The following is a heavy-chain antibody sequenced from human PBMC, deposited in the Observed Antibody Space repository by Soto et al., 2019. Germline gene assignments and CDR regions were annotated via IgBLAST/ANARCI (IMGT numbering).Heavy chain of an antibody. V-gene: IGHV3-30-3*01. Sequence: QVQLVESGGGVVQPGRSRRLSGAASGLTFSSYAMHWVRQAPGKGLGWGAVISYEGSNKYYADSVKGRFTISRDNSKNTLYLQMNSLRAEDTAVYYCARDGPGFMVRGVPPDYYYYGMDVWGQGTTVTVSS. D-gene: IGHD3-10*01. J-gene: IGHJ6*02. CDR3: ARDGPGFMVRGVPPDYYYYGMDV. CDR1: GLTFSSYA. CDR2: ISYEGSNK.